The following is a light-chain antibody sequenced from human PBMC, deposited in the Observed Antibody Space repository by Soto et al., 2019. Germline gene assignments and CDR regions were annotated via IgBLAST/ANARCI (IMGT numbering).Light chain of an antibody. J-gene: IGLJ3*02. Sequence: QSVLTQPPSVSGAPGQRVTISCTGTSSNIGARYDVHWYQQLPGTAPKLLIYDNTNRPSGVPDRFSGSKSGTSASLAITGLQAADEADYYCQSYDSSLSGWVFGGGTKVTVL. V-gene: IGLV1-40*01. CDR3: QSYDSSLSGWV. CDR1: SSNIGARYD. CDR2: DNT.